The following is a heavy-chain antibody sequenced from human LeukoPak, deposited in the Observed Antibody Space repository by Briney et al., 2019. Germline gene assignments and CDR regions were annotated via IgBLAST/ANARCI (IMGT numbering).Heavy chain of an antibody. CDR2: IYYSGST. CDR3: VRHLGGSGSHDAFDI. CDR1: GGSISSYY. Sequence: SETLSLTCTVSGGSISSYYWSWIRQPPGKGLEWIGYIYYSGSTNYNPFLKSRVTISVDTSKNQFSLKLSSVTAADTAVYYCVRHLGGSGSHDAFDIWGQGTMVTVSS. J-gene: IGHJ3*02. V-gene: IGHV4-59*01. D-gene: IGHD3-10*01.